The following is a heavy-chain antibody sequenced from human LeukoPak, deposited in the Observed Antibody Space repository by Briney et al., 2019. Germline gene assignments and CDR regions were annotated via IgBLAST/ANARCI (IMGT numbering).Heavy chain of an antibody. J-gene: IGHJ4*02. CDR3: ARDGAATFPDF. D-gene: IGHD1-26*01. CDR1: GGSISGYY. V-gene: IGHV4-4*07. Sequence: SETLSLTCTVSGGSISGYYWSWTRLSAGTGLEWIARIYGSGTADYNSLLNGRVTMSLDTSKNQFSLELTSVTAADTAVYYCARDGAATFPDFWGQGTLVTVSS. CDR2: IYGSGTA.